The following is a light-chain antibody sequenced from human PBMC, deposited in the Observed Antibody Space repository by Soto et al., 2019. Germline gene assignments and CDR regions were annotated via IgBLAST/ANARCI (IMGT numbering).Light chain of an antibody. V-gene: IGKV1-9*01. CDR1: QDISNS. CDR3: QQFNSYPHT. Sequence: DIQLTQSPSLLSASVGDRVTITCRASQDISNSLAWYQQKPGKAPKLLIYGASILQSGVPSGFSGNGSGTEFTLTIGSLQPEDFAPYFCQQFNSYPHTFGQATDLHIK. CDR2: GAS. J-gene: IGKJ2*01.